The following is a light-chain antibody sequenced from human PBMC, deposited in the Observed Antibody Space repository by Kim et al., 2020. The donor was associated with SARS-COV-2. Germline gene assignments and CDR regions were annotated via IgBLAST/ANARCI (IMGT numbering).Light chain of an antibody. Sequence: DIQMTQSPSSLSASVGDRVTITCRASETISSYLNWYQQKPGKAPKVLIYGGSSLQSGVPSRFSGSGSGIDFTLTISSLQPEDFATYYCQQTYVTPWTFGQGTKVDIK. V-gene: IGKV1-39*01. CDR1: ETISSY. J-gene: IGKJ1*01. CDR3: QQTYVTPWT. CDR2: GGS.